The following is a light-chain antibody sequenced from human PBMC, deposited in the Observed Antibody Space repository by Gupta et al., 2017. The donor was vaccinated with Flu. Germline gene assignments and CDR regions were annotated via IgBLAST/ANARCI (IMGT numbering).Light chain of an antibody. CDR1: QSVSRN. CDR3: QQYNHWFT. V-gene: IGKV3-15*01. Sequence: EIVMTQSPATLSVSPGERATLSCRASQSVSRNLAWYQQKPGQAPRLLIYGASTRATGIPVRFSGSGSGTEFTLTISSLQSEDFALYYCQQYNHWFTFGPGTKVDIK. J-gene: IGKJ3*01. CDR2: GAS.